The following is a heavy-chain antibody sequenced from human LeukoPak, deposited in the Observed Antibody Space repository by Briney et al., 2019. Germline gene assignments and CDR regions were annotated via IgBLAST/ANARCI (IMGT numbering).Heavy chain of an antibody. CDR1: GFTFSDYY. CDR2: ISSSGSYI. CDR3: ARCGGGNPRWFDP. Sequence: GGSLRLSCAASGFTFSDYYMSWIRQAPGKGLEWVSYISSSGSYIYYSDSVKGRFTISRDNARNSMYLQMNSLSAEDTAVYYCARCGGGNPRWFDPWGQGTLVTVSS. J-gene: IGHJ5*02. D-gene: IGHD4-23*01. V-gene: IGHV3-11*04.